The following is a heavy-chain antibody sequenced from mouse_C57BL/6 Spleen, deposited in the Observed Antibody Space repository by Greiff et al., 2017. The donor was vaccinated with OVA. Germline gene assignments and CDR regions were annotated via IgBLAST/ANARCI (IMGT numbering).Heavy chain of an antibody. CDR2: IDPETGGT. J-gene: IGHJ3*01. Sequence: VQLQQSGAELVRPGASVTLSCKASGYTFTDYEMHWVKQTPVHGLEWIGAIDPETGGTAYNQKFKGKAIPTADKSSSTAYMELRSLTSEDAAVYYCTRSGDGPSFAYWGQGTLVTVSA. CDR3: TRSGDGPSFAY. D-gene: IGHD2-3*01. V-gene: IGHV1-15*01. CDR1: GYTFTDYE.